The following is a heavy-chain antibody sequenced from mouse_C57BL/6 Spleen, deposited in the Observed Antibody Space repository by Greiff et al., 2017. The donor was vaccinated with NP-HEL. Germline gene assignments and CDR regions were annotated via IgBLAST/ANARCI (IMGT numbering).Heavy chain of an antibody. Sequence: VQLQQSGPELVKPGASVKISCKASGYTFTDYYMNWVKQSHGKSLEWIGDINPNNGGTSYNQKFKGKATLTVDKSSSTAYMELRSLTSEDSAVYYCARYDGYYGVFFDYWGQGTTLTVSS. J-gene: IGHJ2*01. CDR1: GYTFTDYY. CDR3: ARYDGYYGVFFDY. CDR2: INPNNGGT. D-gene: IGHD2-3*01. V-gene: IGHV1-26*01.